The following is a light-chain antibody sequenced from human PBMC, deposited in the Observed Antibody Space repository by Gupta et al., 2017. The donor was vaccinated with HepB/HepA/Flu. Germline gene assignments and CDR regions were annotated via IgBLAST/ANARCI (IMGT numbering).Light chain of an antibody. CDR3: QQYYSNPRT. J-gene: IGKJ1*01. CDR1: QSVLYSSKNKNF. Sequence: DLVMTQSPASLAVSLGERATINCKSSQSVLYSSKNKNFLTWYQQKPGQSPRVLIYWASTRESGVPDRFSGSGSGTDFTLTISNLQAEDVAVYYCQQYYSNPRTFGQGTKLEI. CDR2: WAS. V-gene: IGKV4-1*01.